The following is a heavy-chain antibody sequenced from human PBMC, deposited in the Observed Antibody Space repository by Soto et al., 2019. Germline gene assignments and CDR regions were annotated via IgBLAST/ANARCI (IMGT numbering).Heavy chain of an antibody. J-gene: IGHJ5*02. V-gene: IGHV4-34*01. D-gene: IGHD2-15*01. CDR1: GGSFSGYY. Sequence: QVQLQQWGAGLLKPSETLSLTCAVYGGSFSGYYWSWIRQPPGKGLEWIGEINHSGSTNYNPSLKSRVTISVDTSKNQFSLKLSSVTAADTAVYYCAGLLRPKDTYNWFDPWGQGALVTVSS. CDR3: AGLLRPKDTYNWFDP. CDR2: INHSGST.